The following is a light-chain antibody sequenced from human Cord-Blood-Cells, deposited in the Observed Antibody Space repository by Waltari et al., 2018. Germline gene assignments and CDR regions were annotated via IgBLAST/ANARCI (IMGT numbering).Light chain of an antibody. CDR1: RGISSW. CDR2: AES. CDR3: QQANSFPRT. V-gene: IGKV1-12*01. J-gene: IGKJ1*01. Sequence: IQMTQSPSSVSASVGDIVTITCRASRGISSWLAWYQQKPGKVPKLLIYAESSLQSGVPPRFSGSGSGTDFTLTISSLQPEDFATYYCQQANSFPRTFGQGTKVEIK.